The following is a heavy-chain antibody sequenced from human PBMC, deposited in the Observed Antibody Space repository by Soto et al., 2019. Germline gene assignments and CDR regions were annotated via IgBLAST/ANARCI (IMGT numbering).Heavy chain of an antibody. V-gene: IGHV3-33*08. CDR3: ARDSGRFLEHFSKDYFDY. D-gene: IGHD3-3*01. Sequence: QVHLVESGGGVVQPGGSLRLSCAGSGFTFSDYGMHWVRQAPGKGLEWVAVLWYDGSGEYYTDSVRGRFTISRVNSKNTLYLQMNNLREEAKGVYYCARDSGRFLEHFSKDYFDYWGQGTRVTVSS. CDR1: GFTFSDYG. J-gene: IGHJ4*02. CDR2: LWYDGSGE.